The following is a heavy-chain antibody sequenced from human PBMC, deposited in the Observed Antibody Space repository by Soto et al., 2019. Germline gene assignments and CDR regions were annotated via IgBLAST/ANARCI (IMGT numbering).Heavy chain of an antibody. CDR3: ARDGYLDIVATMGVDY. CDR2: ISYDGSNK. CDR1: GFTFSSYA. Sequence: GGSLRLSCAASGFTFSSYAMHWVRQAPGKGLEWVAVISYDGSNKYYADSVKGRFTISRDNSKNTLYLQMNSLGAEDTAVYYCARDGYLDIVATMGVDYWGQGTLVTVSS. V-gene: IGHV3-30-3*01. J-gene: IGHJ4*02. D-gene: IGHD5-12*01.